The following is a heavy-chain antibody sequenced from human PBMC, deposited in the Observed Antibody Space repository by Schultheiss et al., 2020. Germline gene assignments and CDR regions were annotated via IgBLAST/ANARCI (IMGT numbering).Heavy chain of an antibody. CDR1: GFTFSSYA. D-gene: IGHD1-14*01. CDR3: TSQWDGRNQDY. V-gene: IGHV3-30-3*01. Sequence: GGSLRLSCSASGFTFSSYAMHWVRQAPGKGLEWVAVISYDGSNKYYADSVKGRFTISRDNAKNSLYLQMNSLRAEDTAVYYCTSQWDGRNQDYWGQGTLVTVSS. CDR2: ISYDGSNK. J-gene: IGHJ4*02.